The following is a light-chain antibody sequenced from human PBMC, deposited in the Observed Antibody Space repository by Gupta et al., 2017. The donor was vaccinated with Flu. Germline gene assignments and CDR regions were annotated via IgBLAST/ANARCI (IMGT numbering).Light chain of an antibody. CDR3: SSYAGSDKDV. V-gene: IGLV2-8*01. J-gene: IGLJ1*01. CDR2: EVS. CDR1: SRDVGGFNY. Sequence: SVTISCTGTSRDVGGFNYFSCYQQHPAKVPKLMIYEVSQRPSGVPDRFSGSKSGYTASLTVSGLQAEDEADYYCSSYAGSDKDVFGTGTKVTVL.